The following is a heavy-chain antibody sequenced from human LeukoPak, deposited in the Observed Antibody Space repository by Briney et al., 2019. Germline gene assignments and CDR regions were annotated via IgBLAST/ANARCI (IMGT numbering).Heavy chain of an antibody. CDR2: IYYSGST. CDR3: ARDGGRYGIDS. Sequence: SETLSLTCTVSGGSISSYFWNWIRQPPGKGLEWIGYIYYSGSTNYNPSLKSRVTISVDTSKNQFSLNLSSVTAADTAVYYCARDGGRYGIDSWGQGTLVTVSS. D-gene: IGHD3-16*01. J-gene: IGHJ4*02. CDR1: GGSISSYF. V-gene: IGHV4-59*01.